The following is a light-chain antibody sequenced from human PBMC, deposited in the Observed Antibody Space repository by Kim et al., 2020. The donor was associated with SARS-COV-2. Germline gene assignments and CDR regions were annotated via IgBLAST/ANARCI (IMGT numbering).Light chain of an antibody. CDR1: GSNTGSDYV. CDR3: QSYDSNLGGAV. V-gene: IGLV1-40*01. J-gene: IGLJ3*02. CDR2: SND. Sequence: QRVTISCYGTGSNTGSDYVVHWYHQLPGAAPKVVIYSNDKRPSGAPDRFSGSQSGPSASLAITGLQPDDEGYYYCQSYDSNLGGAVFGGGTQLTVL.